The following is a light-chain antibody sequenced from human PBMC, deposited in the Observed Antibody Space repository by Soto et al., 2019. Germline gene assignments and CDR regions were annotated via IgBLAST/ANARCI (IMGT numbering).Light chain of an antibody. V-gene: IGKV3-20*01. J-gene: IGKJ1*01. CDR2: HAS. CDR1: QIVSSGY. CDR3: QQYANSRT. Sequence: EIVLTQSPGTLSLFPGERATISCRASQIVSSGYLGWYQQKPGQAPRLLIQHASSRAAGVPDRFSGSGSGTDFILTISRLEPEVFAVYYCQQYANSRTFGQGTKVEI.